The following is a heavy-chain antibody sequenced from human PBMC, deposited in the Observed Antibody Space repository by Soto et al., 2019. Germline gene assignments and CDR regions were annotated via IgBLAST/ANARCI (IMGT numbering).Heavy chain of an antibody. CDR3: ARADRSGSGSYYFDY. Sequence: ASVKVSCKASGYTFTRYGVNWVRQATGQGLEWMGRMNPNTGNTGYAQKLQGRVTMTRNTSMSTAYMELSSLSFEDTAVYYCARADRSGSGSYYFDYWGQGTLVTSPQ. CDR1: GYTFTRYG. J-gene: IGHJ4*02. D-gene: IGHD3-10*01. CDR2: MNPNTGNT. V-gene: IGHV1-8*01.